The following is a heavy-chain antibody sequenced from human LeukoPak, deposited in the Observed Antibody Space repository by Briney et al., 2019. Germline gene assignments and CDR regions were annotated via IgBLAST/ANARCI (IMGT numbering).Heavy chain of an antibody. Sequence: GESLKISCQGSGYSLTSYWICWVRQMPGRGLEWMGRIDPADSQTNYSPSFQGHVTISADKSISTVYLQWSTLKASDTAMYYCARQLTSGDCDYWGQGTLVTVSS. J-gene: IGHJ4*02. V-gene: IGHV5-10-1*01. CDR3: ARQLTSGDCDY. CDR2: IDPADSQT. D-gene: IGHD1-1*01. CDR1: GYSLTSYW.